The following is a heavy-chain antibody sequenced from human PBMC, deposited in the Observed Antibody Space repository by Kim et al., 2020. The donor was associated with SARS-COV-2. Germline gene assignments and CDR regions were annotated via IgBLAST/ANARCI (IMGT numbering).Heavy chain of an antibody. CDR1: GFTFSDYY. J-gene: IGHJ4*02. CDR2: ISSSSSYT. CDR3: GVDILTGYVKNAGHY. Sequence: GGSLRLSCAASGFTFSDYYMSWIRQAPGKGLEWVSYISSSSSYTNYADSVKGRFTISRDNAKNSLYLQMNSLRAEDTAVYYCGVDILTGYVKNAGHYWGQGTLVTVSS. D-gene: IGHD3-9*01. V-gene: IGHV3-11*06.